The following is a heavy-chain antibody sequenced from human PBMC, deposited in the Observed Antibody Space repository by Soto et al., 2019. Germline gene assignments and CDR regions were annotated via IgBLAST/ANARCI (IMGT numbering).Heavy chain of an antibody. J-gene: IGHJ1*01. CDR1: GYTFISYG. Sequence: QVQLVQSGAEVKKPGASVKVSCKASGYTFISYGISWVRQAPGQGLEWVGWMSAFTGKADYAQIFQDRVTMTTDTSSSTAYMELRSLRSDDTAVYYCARDQRYSGSGYYYSDSWGQGTLVTVSS. V-gene: IGHV1-18*04. CDR3: ARDQRYSGSGYYYSDS. CDR2: MSAFTGKA. D-gene: IGHD4-17*01.